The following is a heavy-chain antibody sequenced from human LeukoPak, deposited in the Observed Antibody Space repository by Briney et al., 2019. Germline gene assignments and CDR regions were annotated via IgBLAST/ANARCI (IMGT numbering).Heavy chain of an antibody. Sequence: PGGSLRLSCAASGFTFSDYYMSWIRQAPGKGLEWVSYISSSGSTIYYADSVKGRFTISRDNAKNSLYLQMNSLRAEDTAVYYCAKATGRGSGYYDLFYWGQGTLVTVSS. J-gene: IGHJ4*02. CDR3: AKATGRGSGYYDLFY. CDR1: GFTFSDYY. V-gene: IGHV3-11*04. D-gene: IGHD3-3*01. CDR2: ISSSGSTI.